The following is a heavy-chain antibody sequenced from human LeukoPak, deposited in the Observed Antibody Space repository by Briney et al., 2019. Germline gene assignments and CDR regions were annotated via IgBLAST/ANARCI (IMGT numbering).Heavy chain of an antibody. D-gene: IGHD1-26*01. Sequence: PGGSLRLSCAASGFTFDDYAMHWVRQAPGKGLEWVSLISWDGGSTYYADSVKGRFTISRDNSKNSLYLQMNSLRAEDTALYYCVKEATYGAPGHYYYYMDVWGKGTTVTVSS. V-gene: IGHV3-43D*03. J-gene: IGHJ6*03. CDR3: VKEATYGAPGHYYYYMDV. CDR1: GFTFDDYA. CDR2: ISWDGGST.